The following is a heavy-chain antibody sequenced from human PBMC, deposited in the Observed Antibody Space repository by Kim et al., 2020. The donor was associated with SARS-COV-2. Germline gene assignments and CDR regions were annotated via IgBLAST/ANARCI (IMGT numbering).Heavy chain of an antibody. CDR3: ATYDSSGYYFDYFDY. Sequence: DSVKGRFTISRDNSKNTLYLQMNSLRAEDTAVYYCATYDSSGYYFDYFDYWGQGTLVTVSS. D-gene: IGHD3-22*01. J-gene: IGHJ4*02. V-gene: IGHV3-23*01.